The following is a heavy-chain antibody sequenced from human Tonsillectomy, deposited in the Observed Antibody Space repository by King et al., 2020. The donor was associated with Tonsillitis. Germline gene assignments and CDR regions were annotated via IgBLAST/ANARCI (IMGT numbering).Heavy chain of an antibody. CDR3: ARDTYYYEKSGYSHFGY. CDR2: IKQDGSEK. D-gene: IGHD3-22*01. CDR1: GFDFSTYW. Sequence: VQLVESGGGLVQPGGSLRLSCAASGFDFSTYWMSWVRQAPGKGLEWVASIKQDGSEKYYVDSVKGRFTISRDKAKKSLYLQMNTLRAEDTAVYYCARDTYYYEKSGYSHFGYWGQGTLVTVSS. J-gene: IGHJ4*02. V-gene: IGHV3-7*01.